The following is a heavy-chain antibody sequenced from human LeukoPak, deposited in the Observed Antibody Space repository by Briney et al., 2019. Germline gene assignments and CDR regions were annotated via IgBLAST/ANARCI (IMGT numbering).Heavy chain of an antibody. CDR1: GFTFDDYT. CDR2: ISWDGAST. D-gene: IGHD6-13*01. CDR3: ARASWVSSIDAVR. V-gene: IGHV3-43*01. Sequence: GGSLRLSCAASGFTFDDYTMHWVRQAPGKGLEWVSLISWDGASTYYADSVKGRFTLSSDISRNTVYFQLNNLRVEDTAIYYCARASWVSSIDAVRWGQGTLVTVSS. J-gene: IGHJ4*02.